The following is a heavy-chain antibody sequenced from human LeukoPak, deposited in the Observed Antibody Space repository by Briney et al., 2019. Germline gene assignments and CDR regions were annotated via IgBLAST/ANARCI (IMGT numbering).Heavy chain of an antibody. CDR2: INSDGSST. Sequence: GGSLRLSCAASGFTFSSYWMHWVRQAPGKGLVWVSRINSDGSSTSYADSVKGRFTISRDNAKNSLYLQMNSLRAEDTAVYYCARDHSRNYYDSSGYGYWGQGTLVTVSS. V-gene: IGHV3-74*01. CDR3: ARDHSRNYYDSSGYGY. CDR1: GFTFSSYW. J-gene: IGHJ4*02. D-gene: IGHD3-22*01.